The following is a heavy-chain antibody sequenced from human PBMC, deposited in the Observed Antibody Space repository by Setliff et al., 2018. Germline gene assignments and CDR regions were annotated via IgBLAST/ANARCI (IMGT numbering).Heavy chain of an antibody. CDR3: ARDRWKVIVNRGDDAFDL. J-gene: IGHJ3*01. Sequence: GGSLRLSCAASRFTFSNYWMSWVRQAPGKGLEWVANIKEDGSEKYYVDSVKGRFTISRDNAKNSLDPQMNNLRDEDTAVYYCARDRWKVIVNRGDDAFDLWGQGTMVTVSS. V-gene: IGHV3-7*01. CDR1: RFTFSNYW. D-gene: IGHD3-22*01. CDR2: IKEDGSEK.